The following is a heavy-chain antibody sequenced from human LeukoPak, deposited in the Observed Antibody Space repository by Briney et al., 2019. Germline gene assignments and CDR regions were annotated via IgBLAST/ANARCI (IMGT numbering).Heavy chain of an antibody. J-gene: IGHJ3*02. CDR2: ISSSSSYI. CDR1: GFPFSSYS. D-gene: IGHD2-21*02. CDR3: ARDRDYCGGDCDPRDAFDI. V-gene: IGHV3-21*01. Sequence: GGSLRLSCAASGFPFSSYSMNWVRQAPGKGLEWVSSISSSSSYIYYADSVKGRFTISRDNAKNSLYLQMNSLRAEDTAVYYCARDRDYCGGDCDPRDAFDIWGQGTMVTVSS.